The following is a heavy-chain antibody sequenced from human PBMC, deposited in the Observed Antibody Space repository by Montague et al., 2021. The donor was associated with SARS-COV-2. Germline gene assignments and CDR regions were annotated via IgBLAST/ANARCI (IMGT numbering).Heavy chain of an antibody. D-gene: IGHD6-13*01. J-gene: IGHJ6*02. CDR2: IYYSEST. V-gene: IGHV4-39*07. CDR3: ARVGRQQLVRLSGMDV. CDR1: GGSISSSSYY. Sequence: SETLSLTCTVSGGSISSSSYYWGWIRQPPGKGLEWIGSIYYSESTXYNPSLKSRVTISVDTSKNQFSLKLSSATAADTAVYYCARVGRQQLVRLSGMDVWGQGTTVTVSS.